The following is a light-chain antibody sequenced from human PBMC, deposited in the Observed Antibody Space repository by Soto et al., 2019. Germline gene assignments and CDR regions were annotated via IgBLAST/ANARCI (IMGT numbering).Light chain of an antibody. V-gene: IGLV2-8*01. CDR1: SSDVGGYNY. CDR2: EVS. Sequence: QSALTQPPSASGSPGQSGTISCTGTSSDVGGYNYVSWYQQHPGKAPKVMIYEVSKRPSGVPDRFSGSKSGNTASLTVSGLQADDEGDYYCSSYAGNYNVIFGGGTQLTVL. J-gene: IGLJ2*01. CDR3: SSYAGNYNVI.